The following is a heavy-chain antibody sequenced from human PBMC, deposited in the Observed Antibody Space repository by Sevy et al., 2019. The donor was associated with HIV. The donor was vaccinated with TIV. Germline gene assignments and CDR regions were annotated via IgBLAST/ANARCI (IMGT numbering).Heavy chain of an antibody. D-gene: IGHD6-13*01. CDR1: GGTFSSYA. V-gene: IGHV1-69*06. J-gene: IGHJ4*02. CDR2: IIPIFGTA. CDR3: ARDRVDSSSWYGVID. Sequence: ASVNVSCKASGGTFSSYAISWVRQAPGQGLEWMGGIIPIFGTANYAQKFQGRVTITADKSTSTAYMELSSLRSEDTAVYYCARDRVDSSSWYGVIDWGQGTLVTVSS.